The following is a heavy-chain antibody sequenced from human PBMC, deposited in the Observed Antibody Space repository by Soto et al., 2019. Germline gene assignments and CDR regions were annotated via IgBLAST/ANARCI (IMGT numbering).Heavy chain of an antibody. CDR2: ISAYNGNT. J-gene: IGHJ6*02. CDR1: GYTFTSYG. Sequence: ASVKVSCKASGYTFTSYGISWVRQAPGQGLEWMGWISAYNGNTNYAQKLQGRVTMTTDTSTSTAYMELRSLRSDDTAVYYCARDIGWNNVSVGYYYYGMDVWGQGTTVTVSS. V-gene: IGHV1-18*01. D-gene: IGHD1-1*01. CDR3: ARDIGWNNVSVGYYYYGMDV.